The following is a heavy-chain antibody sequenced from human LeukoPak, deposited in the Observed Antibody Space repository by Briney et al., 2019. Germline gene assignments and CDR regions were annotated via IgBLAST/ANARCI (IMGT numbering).Heavy chain of an antibody. CDR3: AKDSCARTRGSFDY. D-gene: IGHD2-2*01. CDR2: ISSSGGST. V-gene: IGHV3-23*01. CDR1: GFTFSSYA. J-gene: IGHJ4*02. Sequence: GGSLRLSCAASGFTFSSYAMSWVRQAPGKGLEWVSTISSSGGSTYYADSVKGRFTISRDNSKNTLYLQMNSLRAEDTAVYYCAKDSCARTRGSFDYWGQGTLVTVSA.